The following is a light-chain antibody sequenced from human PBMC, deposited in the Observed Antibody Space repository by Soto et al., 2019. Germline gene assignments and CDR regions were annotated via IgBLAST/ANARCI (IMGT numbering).Light chain of an antibody. Sequence: DIQMTQSPSTLSASVGDRVTITCRASQTINSWLAWYQQKPGKAPKVLIFDASSLKTGVPSRFSGSGSGTEFTLTISNLQPDDFATYYCQQADSFPLTFGGGTKVDIK. J-gene: IGKJ4*01. CDR1: QTINSW. CDR3: QQADSFPLT. V-gene: IGKV1-5*01. CDR2: DAS.